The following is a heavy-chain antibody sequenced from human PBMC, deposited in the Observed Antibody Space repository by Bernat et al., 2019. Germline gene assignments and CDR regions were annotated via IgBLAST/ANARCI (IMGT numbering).Heavy chain of an antibody. V-gene: IGHV4-4*02. D-gene: IGHD4-17*01. CDR3: ARDQVNGDSRLDDAFDI. CDR2: IYHSGST. J-gene: IGHJ3*02. CDR1: GGSISSSNW. Sequence: QVQLQESGPGLVKSSGTLSLTCAVSGGSISSSNWWSWVRQPPGKGLEWIGEIYHSGSTNYNPSLKSRVTISVDKSKNQFSLKLSSVTAADTAVYYCARDQVNGDSRLDDAFDIWGQGTMVTVSS.